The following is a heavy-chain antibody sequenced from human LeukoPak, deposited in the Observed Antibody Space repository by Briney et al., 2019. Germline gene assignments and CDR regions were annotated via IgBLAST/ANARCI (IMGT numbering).Heavy chain of an antibody. CDR1: GFTFSSYA. V-gene: IGHV3-30-3*01. D-gene: IGHD4-17*01. CDR3: ARPHTTGSYTDAFDI. Sequence: AGGSLRLSCAASGFTFSSYAMHRVRQAPGKGLEWVAFISHDGSSKYQAESVKGRLTISRDNSKNTLYLQINSLRPEDRAVYYRARPHTTGSYTDAFDIWGPGTMVTVSS. CDR2: ISHDGSSK. J-gene: IGHJ3*02.